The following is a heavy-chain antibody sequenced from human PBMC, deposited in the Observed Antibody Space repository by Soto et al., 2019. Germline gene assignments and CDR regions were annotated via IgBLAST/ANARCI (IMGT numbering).Heavy chain of an antibody. V-gene: IGHV3-30-3*01. J-gene: IGHJ6*02. CDR1: GSPLPDYA. CDR3: ARDTYLDSSGPTYYYYYGIDV. Sequence: QVQLVESGGGVVQPGRSLRLSCAASGSPLPDYALHWAPQAPGKGLGWVAVISYDGGKKYYADSVKGRFTISRDNSKNTVYLQMNSLRVEDTAVYYCARDTYLDSSGPTYYYYYGIDVWGQGTTVTVSS. D-gene: IGHD3-22*01. CDR2: ISYDGGKK.